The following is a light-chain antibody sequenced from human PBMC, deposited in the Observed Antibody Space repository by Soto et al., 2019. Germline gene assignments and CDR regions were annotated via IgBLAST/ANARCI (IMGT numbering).Light chain of an antibody. V-gene: IGKV3-20*01. J-gene: IGKJ1*01. CDR3: QQYGDSPTWT. Sequence: EIVLTQSPGTLSLSPGETATLSCRAGQSVHRSYLAWYQQKPGQAPRLLIYGASSRATGILDRFSGSGSGTDFTLTISRLEPEDFAVYYCQQYGDSPTWTFGQGTKVDIK. CDR1: QSVHRSY. CDR2: GAS.